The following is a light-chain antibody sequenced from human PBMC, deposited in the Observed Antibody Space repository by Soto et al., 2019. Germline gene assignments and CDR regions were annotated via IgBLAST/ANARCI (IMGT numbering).Light chain of an antibody. CDR3: QQYDTSPRT. CDR2: AAS. Sequence: EIVLTQSPGTLSLSPGERATLSCRASQSLSIGYLAWYQQKPGQAPRILIYAASSRATGIPDRFSGSGSGTDFSLTINRLEPEDSAVYYCQQYDTSPRTFGQGTKVEI. V-gene: IGKV3-20*01. J-gene: IGKJ1*01. CDR1: QSLSIGY.